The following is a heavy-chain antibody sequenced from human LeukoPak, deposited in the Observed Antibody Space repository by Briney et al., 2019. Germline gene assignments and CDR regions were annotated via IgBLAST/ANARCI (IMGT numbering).Heavy chain of an antibody. D-gene: IGHD6-13*01. Sequence: GGSLRLSCAASGFTFSSYAMSWVRQAPGKGLEWVSAISGSGGSTYYADSVKGRFTISRDNSKNTLYLQMNGLRAEDTAVYYCANTYSSSWYPLFDSWGQGTLVTVSS. CDR3: ANTYSSSWYPLFDS. J-gene: IGHJ4*02. CDR1: GFTFSSYA. CDR2: ISGSGGST. V-gene: IGHV3-23*01.